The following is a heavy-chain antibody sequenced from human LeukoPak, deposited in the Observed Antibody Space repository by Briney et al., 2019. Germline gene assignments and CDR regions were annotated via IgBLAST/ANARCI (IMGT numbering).Heavy chain of an antibody. CDR2: ISYDGSNK. D-gene: IGHD3-10*01. Sequence: GGSLRLSCAASGFTFSSYGMHWVRQAPVKGLEWVAVISYDGSNKYYADSVKGRFTISRDNSKNTLYLQMNSLRAEDTAVYYCENGNFGSDWGQGTLVTVSS. V-gene: IGHV3-30*18. J-gene: IGHJ4*02. CDR1: GFTFSSYG. CDR3: ENGNFGSD.